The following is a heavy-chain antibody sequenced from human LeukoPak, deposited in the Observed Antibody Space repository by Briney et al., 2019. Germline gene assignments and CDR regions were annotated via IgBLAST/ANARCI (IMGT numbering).Heavy chain of an antibody. J-gene: IGHJ4*02. D-gene: IGHD2-15*01. Sequence: GGSLRLSCAASGFPFSSYAMQWVRQAPGKGLEYVSGISSNGGTAFYANSVKGRFTISRDNSKNMLFLQMGSLRAEDMAVYYCARDGVATNDYWGQGTLVTVSS. V-gene: IGHV3-64*01. CDR3: ARDGVATNDY. CDR1: GFPFSSYA. CDR2: ISSNGGTA.